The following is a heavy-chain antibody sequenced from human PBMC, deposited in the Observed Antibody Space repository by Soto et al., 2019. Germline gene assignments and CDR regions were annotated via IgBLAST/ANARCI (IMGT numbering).Heavy chain of an antibody. CDR3: ATMVSHRYYYYYMDV. Sequence: GGSLRLSCAASGFTFDDYTMHWVRQAPGKGLEWVSLISWDGGSTYYADSVKGRFTISRDNSKNSLYLQMNSLRTEDTALYYWATMVSHRYYYYYMDVWGKGTTVTVSS. V-gene: IGHV3-43*01. CDR2: ISWDGGST. CDR1: GFTFDDYT. D-gene: IGHD3-10*01. J-gene: IGHJ6*03.